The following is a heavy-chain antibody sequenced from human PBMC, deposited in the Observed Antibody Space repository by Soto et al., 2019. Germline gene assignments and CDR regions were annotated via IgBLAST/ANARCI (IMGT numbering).Heavy chain of an antibody. CDR3: TTGGDRSSSWYYYYYGMDV. Sequence: GGSLRLSCAASGFTFSNAWMNWVRQAPGKGLEWVGRIKSKTDGGTTDYAAPVKGRFTISRDDSKNTLYLQMNSLKTEDTAVYYCTTGGDRSSSWYYYYYGMDVWGQGTTVTVSS. J-gene: IGHJ6*02. CDR2: IKSKTDGGTT. V-gene: IGHV3-15*07. CDR1: GFTFSNAW. D-gene: IGHD6-13*01.